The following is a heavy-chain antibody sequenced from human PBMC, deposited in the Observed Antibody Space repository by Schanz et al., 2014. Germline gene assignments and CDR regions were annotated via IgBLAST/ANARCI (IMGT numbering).Heavy chain of an antibody. V-gene: IGHV1-18*04. Sequence: QVQLVQSGAEVKEPGASVKVSCKASGYTFTSNGITWVRQAPGQGLEWMGWINTYNGDTAYAQNMQGRVSMTTETAASTAYMELRSLRSDDTAVYYCAKRAPRSVGWCFDLWGRGTLVTVSS. CDR2: INTYNGDT. J-gene: IGHJ2*01. CDR1: GYTFTSNG. D-gene: IGHD3-3*01. CDR3: AKRAPRSVGWCFDL.